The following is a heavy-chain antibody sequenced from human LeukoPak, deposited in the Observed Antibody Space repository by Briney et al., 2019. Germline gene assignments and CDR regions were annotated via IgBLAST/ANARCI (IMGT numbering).Heavy chain of an antibody. Sequence: ASVKVSCKASGYTFTGYYMHWVRQAPGQGLEWMGWINPNSGGTNYAQKFQGWVTMTRDTSISTAYMELSSLRSDDTAVYYCARGLAKQWLVDYWGQGTLVTVSS. J-gene: IGHJ4*02. CDR2: INPNSGGT. CDR3: ARGLAKQWLVDY. D-gene: IGHD6-19*01. V-gene: IGHV1-2*04. CDR1: GYTFTGYY.